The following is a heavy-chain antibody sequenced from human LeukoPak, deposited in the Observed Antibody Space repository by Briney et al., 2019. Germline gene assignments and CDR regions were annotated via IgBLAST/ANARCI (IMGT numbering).Heavy chain of an antibody. V-gene: IGHV3-53*01. CDR1: GFTVSNNY. Sequence: IQPGGSLRLSCAASGFTVSNNYMSWVRQAPGKGLEWVSVIYSDGSTYFADSVKGRFTISRDNAKNSLYLQMNSLRAEDTAIYYCTRVGYIDEGIDYWGQGTLVTVSS. J-gene: IGHJ4*02. D-gene: IGHD5-24*01. CDR3: TRVGYIDEGIDY. CDR2: IYSDGST.